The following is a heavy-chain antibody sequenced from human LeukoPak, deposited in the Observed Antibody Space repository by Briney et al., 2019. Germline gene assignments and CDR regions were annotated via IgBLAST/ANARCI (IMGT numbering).Heavy chain of an antibody. CDR2: IYHSGTT. CDR1: GDSISSTSW. V-gene: IGHV4-4*02. CDR3: VRGCSAGSCYGEY. J-gene: IGHJ4*02. Sequence: TETLSLTCAVSGDSISSTSWWSWVRQPPGKGLEWIGEIYHSGTTNYNPSLKSRVTISVDKSKNQFSLNVNSVTAADTAVYYCVRGCSAGSCYGEYWGQGTLVTVSS. D-gene: IGHD2-15*01.